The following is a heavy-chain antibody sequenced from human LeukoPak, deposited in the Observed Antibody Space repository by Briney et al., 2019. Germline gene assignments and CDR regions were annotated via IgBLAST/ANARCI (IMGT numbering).Heavy chain of an antibody. CDR3: ARLGYSSSFLGYYYYYYMDV. CDR2: IYYSGST. Sequence: SETLSLTCTVSGGSISSSSYYWGWIRQPPGKGLEWIGSIYYSGSTYYNPSLKSRVTISVDTSKNQFSLKLSSVTAADTAVYYCARLGYSSSFLGYYYYYYMDVWGKGTTVTVSS. V-gene: IGHV4-39*01. D-gene: IGHD6-6*01. J-gene: IGHJ6*03. CDR1: GGSISSSSYY.